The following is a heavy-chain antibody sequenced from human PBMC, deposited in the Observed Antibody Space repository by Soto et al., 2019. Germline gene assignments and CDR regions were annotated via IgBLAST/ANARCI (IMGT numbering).Heavy chain of an antibody. CDR3: ARSRMAAPNEY. CDR2: IYYSGST. V-gene: IGHV4-59*01. J-gene: IGHJ4*01. CDR1: GGSISSYY. D-gene: IGHD6-19*01. Sequence: SETLSLTCTVSGGSISSYYWSWVRQPPGRGLEWIGYIYYSGSTKYSPSLKSRVTISLDTSKNQFSLKLSSVTAADTAVYYCARSRMAAPNEYWGQGTLVTVSS.